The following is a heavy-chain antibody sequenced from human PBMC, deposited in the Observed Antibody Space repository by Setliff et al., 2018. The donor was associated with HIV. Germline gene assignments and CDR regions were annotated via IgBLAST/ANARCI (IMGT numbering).Heavy chain of an antibody. J-gene: IGHJ4*02. D-gene: IGHD1-1*01. V-gene: IGHV4-4*09. Sequence: KTSETLSLTCTVSGGSFTTYYWSWLRQPPGKELEWIGYSYTSGSTNYNPSLKSRVTISIDTSKNQFSLKLNAVTAADTAVYYCARRPPLTTGREYYFDFWGQGTLVTVSS. CDR1: GGSFTTYY. CDR2: SYTSGST. CDR3: ARRPPLTTGREYYFDF.